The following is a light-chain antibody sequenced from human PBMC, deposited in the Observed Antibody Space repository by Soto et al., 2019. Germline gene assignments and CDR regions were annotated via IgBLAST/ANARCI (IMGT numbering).Light chain of an antibody. CDR2: DAS. V-gene: IGKV1-33*01. CDR3: QQYDNLPPELT. Sequence: DIQMTQSPSSLSASVGDRVTITCQASQDISNYLNWYQQKPGKDPKLLIYDASNLETGVPSRFSGSGSGTDFTFTISSLQPEEIATYYCQQYDNLPPELTGGGGTKVEIK. CDR1: QDISNY. J-gene: IGKJ4*01.